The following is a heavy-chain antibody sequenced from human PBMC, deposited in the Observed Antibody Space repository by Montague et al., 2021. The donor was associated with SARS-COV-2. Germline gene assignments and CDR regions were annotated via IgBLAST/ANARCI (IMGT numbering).Heavy chain of an antibody. CDR2: LSISGCT. D-gene: IGHD6-19*01. Sequence: TLSLTCTVSGGTISTGSYYWSWIRQPAGKGLEWLGRLSISGCTNYNTSLKSRVTISVDTSKNQFSLKLSSVTAADTDGYYCARDIAVAGLFDYWGQGTLVTVAS. V-gene: IGHV4-61*02. J-gene: IGHJ4*02. CDR1: GGTISTGSYY. CDR3: ARDIAVAGLFDY.